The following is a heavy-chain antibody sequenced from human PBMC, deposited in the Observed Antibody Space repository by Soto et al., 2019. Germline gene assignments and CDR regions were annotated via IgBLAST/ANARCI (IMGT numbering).Heavy chain of an antibody. J-gene: IGHJ6*02. CDR2: INHSGST. V-gene: IGHV4-34*01. CDR3: ARKKALTGYYYHYYYGMDV. CDR1: VGSLRGCH. D-gene: IGHD3-9*01. Sequence: PPQTFSHTYTVKVGSLRGCHRIWIRQPPGKGLEWIGEINHSGSTNYNPSLKSRVTISVDTSKNQFSLKLSSVTAADTAVYYCARKKALTGYYYHYYYGMDVWGQGTTVT.